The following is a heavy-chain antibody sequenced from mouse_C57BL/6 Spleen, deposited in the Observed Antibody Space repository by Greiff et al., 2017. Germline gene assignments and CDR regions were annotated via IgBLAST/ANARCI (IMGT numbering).Heavy chain of an antibody. Sequence: QVQLKQPGAELVKPGASVKLSCKASGYTFTSYWMHWVKQRPGRGLEWIGRIDPNSGGTKYNEKFKSKATLTVDKPSSTAYMQLSSLTSEDSAVYYCARSGYDYDDLAWFAYWGQGTLVTVSA. CDR1: GYTFTSYW. CDR3: ARSGYDYDDLAWFAY. CDR2: IDPNSGGT. D-gene: IGHD2-4*01. V-gene: IGHV1-72*01. J-gene: IGHJ3*01.